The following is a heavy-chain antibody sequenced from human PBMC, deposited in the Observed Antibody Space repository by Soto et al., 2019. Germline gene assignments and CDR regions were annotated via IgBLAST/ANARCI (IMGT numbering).Heavy chain of an antibody. CDR1: GGSVSSNIAA. J-gene: IGHJ4*02. CDR2: TYYRSKWYN. V-gene: IGHV6-1*01. Sequence: SQTLSLTCALSGGSVSSNIAAWNCIRQSPSRGLQWLGRTYYRSKWYNDYAVSVKSRITINPDTSKNQFSLQLNSVTPEDTAVYYCARDGTYCSSTSCYTDGFDYWGQGTMVTVSS. D-gene: IGHD2-2*02. CDR3: ARDGTYCSSTSCYTDGFDY.